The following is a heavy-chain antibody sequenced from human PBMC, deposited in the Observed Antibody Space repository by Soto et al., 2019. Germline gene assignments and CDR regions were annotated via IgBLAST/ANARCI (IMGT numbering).Heavy chain of an antibody. D-gene: IGHD2-15*01. Sequence: QVQLVESGGGLVKPGGSLRLSCAASGITFSDCYMNWIRQAPGKGLEWVSYMSSSGDSINYAGSVRGRFTVSRDNAKNSLYLQMNSLRAEDTAMYYCARVMVGQWGSAMDVWGQGTTVTVSS. CDR3: ARVMVGQWGSAMDV. V-gene: IGHV3-11*01. CDR2: MSSSGDSI. J-gene: IGHJ6*02. CDR1: GITFSDCY.